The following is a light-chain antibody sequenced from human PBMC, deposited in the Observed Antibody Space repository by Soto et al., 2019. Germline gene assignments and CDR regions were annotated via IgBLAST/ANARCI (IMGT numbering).Light chain of an antibody. J-gene: IGLJ2*01. CDR2: EVI. V-gene: IGLV2-14*01. Sequence: QSVLTQPASVSGSPGQSITISCTGTSSDVGGYDYVSWYQQHPGKAPKLMIYEVISRPSGISNRFSGSKSGNTASLTISGLQAEDEADYYCSSYTSSNTVIFGGGTKVTVL. CDR3: SSYTSSNTVI. CDR1: SSDVGGYDY.